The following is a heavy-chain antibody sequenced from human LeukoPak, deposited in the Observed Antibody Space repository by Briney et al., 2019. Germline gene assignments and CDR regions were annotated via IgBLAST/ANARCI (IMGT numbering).Heavy chain of an antibody. CDR3: AKGGLRVYGSGSYFDY. Sequence: PGGSLILSCAASGFTFSSYGMHWVRQAPGKGLEWVAFIRYDGSNKYYADSVKGRFTISRDNSKNTLYLQMNSLRAEDTAVYYCAKGGLRVYGSGSYFDYWGQGTLVTVSS. D-gene: IGHD3-10*01. J-gene: IGHJ4*02. CDR2: IRYDGSNK. CDR1: GFTFSSYG. V-gene: IGHV3-30*02.